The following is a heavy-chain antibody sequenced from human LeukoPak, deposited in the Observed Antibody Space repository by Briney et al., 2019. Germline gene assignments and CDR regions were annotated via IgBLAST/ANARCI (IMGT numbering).Heavy chain of an antibody. V-gene: IGHV1-18*01. CDR1: GYTFTSHG. CDR2: ISTYNGNT. CDR3: ARDLSSGGSYYFDY. Sequence: ASVKVSCKASGYTFTSHGISWVRQAPGQGLEWMGWISTYNGNTNYAQKLQGRVSMTTDTSTSTAYMDLRSLRSDDTAVYYCARDLSSGGSYYFDYWGQGTLVTVSS. D-gene: IGHD2-15*01. J-gene: IGHJ4*02.